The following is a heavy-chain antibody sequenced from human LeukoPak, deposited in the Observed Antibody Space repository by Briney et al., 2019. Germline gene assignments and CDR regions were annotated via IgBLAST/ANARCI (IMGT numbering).Heavy chain of an antibody. Sequence: SETLSLTCAVYGGPFSGYYWSWIRQPPGKGVERNGEINHSGNTNYNPSLKSRVTISVDTSKNQFSLKLNSVTAADTAVYYCARHGGWWAAGRSFDYGGQGPLVTVSS. CDR3: ARHGGWWAAGRSFDY. CDR1: GGPFSGYY. D-gene: IGHD6-13*01. CDR2: INHSGNT. V-gene: IGHV4-34*01. J-gene: IGHJ4*02.